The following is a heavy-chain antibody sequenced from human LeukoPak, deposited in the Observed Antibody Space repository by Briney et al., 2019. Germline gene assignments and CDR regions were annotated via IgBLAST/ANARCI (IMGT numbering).Heavy chain of an antibody. CDR2: ISASGGST. CDR1: GFTFSTYA. D-gene: IGHD3-10*01. CDR3: ARGADLWFGESLPFDY. Sequence: GGSLRLSCAASGFTFSTYAMSWVRQPPGKGLEWVSVISASGGSTYSADSVKGRFTFSRVNSKNTLYLQMNSLRAEDTAVYYCARGADLWFGESLPFDYWGQGTLVTVSS. V-gene: IGHV3-23*01. J-gene: IGHJ4*02.